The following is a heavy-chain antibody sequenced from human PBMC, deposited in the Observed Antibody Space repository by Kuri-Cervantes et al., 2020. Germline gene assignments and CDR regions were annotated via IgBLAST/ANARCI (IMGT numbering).Heavy chain of an antibody. CDR1: GYSISSGYY. Sequence: GSLRLSCNVFGYSISSGYYWVWIRQPPGKGLEWIASIFDDGNTYYNPSLKSRVTISVDTSKNQFSLKLSSVTAADTAVYYCARGRIAAAGTRWFDPWGQGTLVTVSS. V-gene: IGHV4-38-2*02. CDR3: ARGRIAAAGTRWFDP. CDR2: IFDDGNT. D-gene: IGHD6-13*01. J-gene: IGHJ5*02.